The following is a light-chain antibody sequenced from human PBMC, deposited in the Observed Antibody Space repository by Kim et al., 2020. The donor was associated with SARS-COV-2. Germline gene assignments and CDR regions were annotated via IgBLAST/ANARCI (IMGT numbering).Light chain of an antibody. V-gene: IGLV4-69*01. CDR3: QTWGTGSWV. Sequence: ASVKVTCTSSGWHSNYANRWHQHQPRKGPRYLMELNHDCSQIKGDGDPDRFSGSSSGAERYLTSSRLQSEDEADYYCQTWGTGSWVFGGGTQLTVL. CDR2: LNHDCSQ. J-gene: IGLJ3*02. CDR1: GWHSNYA.